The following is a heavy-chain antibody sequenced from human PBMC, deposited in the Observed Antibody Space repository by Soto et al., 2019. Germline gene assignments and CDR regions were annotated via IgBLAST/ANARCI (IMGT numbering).Heavy chain of an antibody. J-gene: IGHJ4*01. CDR2: IIPILGIA. CDR3: ARYAGDGYNSGYFDY. Sequence: QVQLVQSGAEVKKPGSSVKVSCKASGGTFSSYTISWVRQAPGQGLEWMGRIIPILGIADYAQKFEGRVTITADKSTSTAYMELSSLRSEDTAVYYCARYAGDGYNSGYFDYWGQGTLVTVSS. D-gene: IGHD5-12*01. V-gene: IGHV1-69*02. CDR1: GGTFSSYT.